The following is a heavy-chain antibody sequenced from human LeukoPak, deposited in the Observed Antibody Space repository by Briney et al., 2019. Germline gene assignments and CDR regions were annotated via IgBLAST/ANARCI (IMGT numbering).Heavy chain of an antibody. CDR2: IRADGGYT. CDR3: TRGQGSYSDY. Sequence: GGSLRLSCAASGFAFSSYWMHWVRQAPGKGLVHLSRIRADGGYTSHADSVKGRFAISRDNARNTLYLQMDNLRAEDTAVYYCTRGQGSYSDYWGQGTLVTVSS. V-gene: IGHV3-74*01. CDR1: GFAFSSYW. D-gene: IGHD1-26*01. J-gene: IGHJ4*02.